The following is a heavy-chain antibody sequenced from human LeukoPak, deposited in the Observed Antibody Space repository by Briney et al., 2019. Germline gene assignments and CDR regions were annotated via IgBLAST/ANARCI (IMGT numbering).Heavy chain of an antibody. V-gene: IGHV1-18*01. CDR3: ARDRPHWEWELVAHDY. CDR2: ISAYNGNT. J-gene: IGHJ4*02. D-gene: IGHD1-26*01. Sequence: RASVKVSCKASGYTFTSYGISWVRQARGQGLEWMGWISAYNGNTNYPQKLRGRVTMTTDTSTSTAYMELRSLRSDDTAVYYCARDRPHWEWELVAHDYWGQGTLVTVSS. CDR1: GYTFTSYG.